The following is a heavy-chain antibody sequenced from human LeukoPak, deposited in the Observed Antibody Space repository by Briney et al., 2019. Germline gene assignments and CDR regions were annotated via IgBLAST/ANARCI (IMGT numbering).Heavy chain of an antibody. V-gene: IGHV4-4*02. D-gene: IGHD3-3*01. CDR3: ARGFHYDFWGGSYYFDY. CDR1: GDSVTSSNW. Sequence: PSETLSLTCAVSGDSVTSSNWWSWVRQPPGKGLEWIGEIYHSGATNYNPSLKSRVTISLDKSKDQLSLKLTSVTAADTAVYYCARGFHYDFWGGSYYFDYWGQGTLVTVSS. J-gene: IGHJ4*02. CDR2: IYHSGAT.